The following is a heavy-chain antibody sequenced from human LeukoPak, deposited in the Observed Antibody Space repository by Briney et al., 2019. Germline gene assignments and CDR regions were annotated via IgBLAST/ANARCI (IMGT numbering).Heavy chain of an antibody. CDR1: ELTFSSYA. J-gene: IGHJ4*02. CDR2: ISGSGGST. V-gene: IGHV3-23*01. CDR3: AKDPNYGSGSYN. D-gene: IGHD3-10*01. Sequence: GGSLKLPFAASELTFSSYALSWVGKAPGKGLEWFPAISGSGGSTYYADSVKGRFTISRDNSKNTLYLQMNSLRAEDTAVYYCAKDPNYGSGSYNWGQGTLVTVSS.